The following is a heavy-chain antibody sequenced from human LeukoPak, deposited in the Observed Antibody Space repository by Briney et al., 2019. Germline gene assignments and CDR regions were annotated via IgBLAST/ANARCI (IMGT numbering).Heavy chain of an antibody. CDR2: INPDSGVT. Sequence: ASVKVSCKTSGYTFTGYFMHWVRQAPGQGLEWLGWINPDSGVTKYAQKFQGRVTMTRDTSISTAYMELSRLRSDDTAVYYCASRELGYWGQGTLVTVSS. J-gene: IGHJ4*02. CDR3: ASRELGY. CDR1: GYTFTGYF. V-gene: IGHV1-2*02. D-gene: IGHD1-26*01.